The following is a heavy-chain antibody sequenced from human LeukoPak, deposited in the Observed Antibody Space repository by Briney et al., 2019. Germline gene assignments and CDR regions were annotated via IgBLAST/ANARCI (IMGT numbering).Heavy chain of an antibody. CDR3: ARAYSYGSDYYYGMDV. D-gene: IGHD5-18*01. Sequence: ASVKVSCKASGYTFTSYGISWVRQAPGQGLEWMGWISGYNGNTKYAHKVQGRVTITTDTSTGTAYMELRSLRSDDTAVYYCARAYSYGSDYYYGMDVWGQGTTVTVSS. V-gene: IGHV1-18*01. J-gene: IGHJ6*02. CDR1: GYTFTSYG. CDR2: ISGYNGNT.